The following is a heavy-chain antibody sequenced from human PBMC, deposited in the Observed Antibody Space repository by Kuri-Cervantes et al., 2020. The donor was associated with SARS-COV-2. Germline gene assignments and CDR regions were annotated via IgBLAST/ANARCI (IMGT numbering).Heavy chain of an antibody. V-gene: IGHV3-30*02. Sequence: GESLKISCAASGLTFSSYGMHWVRQAPGKGLEWVAFIRYDGSNKYYADSVKGRFTISRDNSKDTLYLQMNSLRAEDTAVYYCASGLPYYNDSSGYSWFDPWGQGTLVTVSS. CDR2: IRYDGSNK. J-gene: IGHJ5*02. CDR3: ASGLPYYNDSSGYSWFDP. CDR1: GLTFSSYG. D-gene: IGHD3-22*01.